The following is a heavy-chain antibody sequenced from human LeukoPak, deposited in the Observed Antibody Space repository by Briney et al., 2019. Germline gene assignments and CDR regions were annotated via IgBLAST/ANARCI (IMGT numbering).Heavy chain of an antibody. CDR2: IIPILGIA. CDR3: ARGGEITMVRGKDYYYYGMDV. J-gene: IGHJ6*02. Sequence: SVKVSCKASGGTFSSYAIGWVRQAPGQGLEWMGRIIPILGIANYAQKFQGRVTITADKSTSTAYMELSSLRSEDTAVYYCARGGEITMVRGKDYYYYGMDVWGQGTTVTVSS. D-gene: IGHD3-10*01. V-gene: IGHV1-69*04. CDR1: GGTFSSYA.